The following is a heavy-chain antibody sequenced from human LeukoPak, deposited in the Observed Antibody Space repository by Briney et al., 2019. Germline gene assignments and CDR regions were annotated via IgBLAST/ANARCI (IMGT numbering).Heavy chain of an antibody. Sequence: AXXKVSCKASGYTFTSYAMHWVRQAPGQRLEWMGWINAGNGNTKYSQKFQGRVTITRDTSASTAYMELSSLRSEDTAVYYCARDKVAGTMDYWGQGTLVTVSS. CDR1: GYTFTSYA. D-gene: IGHD6-19*01. V-gene: IGHV1-3*01. J-gene: IGHJ4*02. CDR3: ARDKVAGTMDY. CDR2: INAGNGNT.